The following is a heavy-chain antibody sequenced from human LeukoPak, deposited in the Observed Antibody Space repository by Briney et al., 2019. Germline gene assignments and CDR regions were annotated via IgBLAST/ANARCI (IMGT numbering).Heavy chain of an antibody. Sequence: SETLSLTCAVYGGSFSGYHWSWIRQPPGKGLEWIGEINHSGSTNYNPSLKSRVTISVDTSKNQFSLKLSSVTAADTAVYYCARGRYSSGWYAGHDAFDIWGQGTMVTVSS. CDR2: INHSGST. CDR1: GGSFSGYH. V-gene: IGHV4-34*01. CDR3: ARGRYSSGWYAGHDAFDI. D-gene: IGHD6-19*01. J-gene: IGHJ3*02.